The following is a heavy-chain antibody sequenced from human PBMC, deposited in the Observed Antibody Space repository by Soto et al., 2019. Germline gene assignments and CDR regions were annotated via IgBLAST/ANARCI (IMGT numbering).Heavy chain of an antibody. CDR1: GFSLSNARMG. D-gene: IGHD2-15*01. J-gene: IGHJ5*02. V-gene: IGHV2-26*01. CDR2: IFSNDEK. CDR3: ARIPNCSGGSCYIDWFDP. Sequence: SGPTLVNPTETLTLTCTVSGFSLSNARMGVSWIRQPPGKALEWLAHIFSNDEKSYSTSLKSRLTISKDTSKSQVVLTMTNIDPVDTATYYCARIPNCSGGSCYIDWFDPWGQGTLVTVSS.